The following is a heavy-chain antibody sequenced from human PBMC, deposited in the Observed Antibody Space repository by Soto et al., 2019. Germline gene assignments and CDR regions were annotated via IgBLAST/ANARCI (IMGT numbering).Heavy chain of an antibody. J-gene: IGHJ5*02. Sequence: PSETLSLTCTVSGGSISSGGYYWSWIRQHPGKGLEWIGYIYHSGSTYYNPSLKSRVTISVDRSKNQFSLKLSSVTAADTAVYYCARGEAMRNWFDPWGQGTLVTVSS. CDR3: ARGEAMRNWFDP. CDR1: GGSISSGGYY. CDR2: IYHSGST. V-gene: IGHV4-30-2*01.